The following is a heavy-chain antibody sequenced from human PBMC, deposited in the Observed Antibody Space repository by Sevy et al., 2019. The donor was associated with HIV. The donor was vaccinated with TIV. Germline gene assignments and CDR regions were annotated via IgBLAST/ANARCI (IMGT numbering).Heavy chain of an antibody. V-gene: IGHV3-21*04. Sequence: GGSLRLSCAASGFPFSKYSMSWIRQTPGKGLEWFATFSFGCGQINYADSVKGRFTISRDDSRNTFYLQMNSLRSDVMAIYYCAREGCTRPHDYWGQGTVVTVSS. D-gene: IGHD2-8*01. CDR2: FSFGCGQI. CDR3: AREGCTRPHDY. J-gene: IGHJ4*02. CDR1: GFPFSKYS.